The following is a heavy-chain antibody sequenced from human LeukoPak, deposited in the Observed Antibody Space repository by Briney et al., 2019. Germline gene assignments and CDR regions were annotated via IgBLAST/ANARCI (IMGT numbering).Heavy chain of an antibody. J-gene: IGHJ3*02. Sequence: SVKVSCKASGGTFSSYAISWVRQAPGQGLEWMGGIIPIFGTANYAQKFQGRVTITTDESTSTAYMELSSLRSEDTAVYYCARDMWRVRGDAFDIWGQGTMVTVSS. V-gene: IGHV1-69*05. CDR1: GGTFSSYA. CDR3: ARDMWRVRGDAFDI. CDR2: IIPIFGTA. D-gene: IGHD6-19*01.